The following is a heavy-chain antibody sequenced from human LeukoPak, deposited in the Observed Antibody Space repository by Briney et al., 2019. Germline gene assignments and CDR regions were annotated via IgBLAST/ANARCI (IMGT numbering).Heavy chain of an antibody. CDR2: ISGSGGST. D-gene: IGHD6-19*01. CDR1: GFTFSTYA. J-gene: IGHJ5*02. CDR3: AKDGLAVAGTTWFDP. Sequence: GGSLRLSCAASGFTFSTYAMSWVRQAPGKGLEWVSAISGSGGSTYYADSVKGRFTISRDNSKNTLYLQMNSLRAEDTAVYYCAKDGLAVAGTTWFDPWGQGTLVTVSS. V-gene: IGHV3-23*01.